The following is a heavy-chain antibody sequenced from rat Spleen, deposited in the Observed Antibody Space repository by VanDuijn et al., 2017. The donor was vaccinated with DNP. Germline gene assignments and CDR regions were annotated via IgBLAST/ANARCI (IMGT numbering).Heavy chain of an antibody. V-gene: IGHV5S10*01. CDR1: GFTFSDYN. CDR3: TTVAGD. J-gene: IGHJ2*01. D-gene: IGHD1-4*01. Sequence: EVQLVESGGGVVQSGRSLKVSCAASGFTFSDYNMAWVRQTPKKGLEWVATITYDGSKTYYRDSVKGRFTISRDNAKSSLYLQMDSLRSEDTATYYCTTVAGDWGQGVMVTVSS. CDR2: ITYDGSKT.